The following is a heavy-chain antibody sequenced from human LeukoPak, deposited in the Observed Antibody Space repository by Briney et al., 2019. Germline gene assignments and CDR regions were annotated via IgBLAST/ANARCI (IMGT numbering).Heavy chain of an antibody. CDR2: ISSSSSYI. J-gene: IGHJ5*02. Sequence: GGSLRLSRAASGFTFSSYSMNWVRQAPGKGLEWVSSISSSSSYIYYADSVKGRFTIPRDDSKKTLYLQMNSLRAEDTAVYYCAREGQPYNWFDPWGQGTLVTVSS. CDR1: GFTFSSYS. D-gene: IGHD6-13*01. V-gene: IGHV3-21*01. CDR3: AREGQPYNWFDP.